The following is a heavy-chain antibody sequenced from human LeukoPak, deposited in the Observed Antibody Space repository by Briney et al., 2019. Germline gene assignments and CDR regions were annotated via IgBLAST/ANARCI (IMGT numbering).Heavy chain of an antibody. CDR2: ISYDGSNK. J-gene: IGHJ4*02. D-gene: IGHD3-10*01. CDR1: GFTFSSYA. Sequence: GGSLRLSCAASGFTFSSYAMHWVRQAPGKGLEWVAVISYDGSNKYYADSVKGRFTISRDNSKNTLYLQMNSLRAEDTAVYYCARDELGEPTYYFDYWGQGTLVTVSS. CDR3: ARDELGEPTYYFDY. V-gene: IGHV3-30-3*01.